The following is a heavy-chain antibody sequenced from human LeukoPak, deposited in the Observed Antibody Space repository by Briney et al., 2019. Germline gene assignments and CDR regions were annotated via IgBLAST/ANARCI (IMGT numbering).Heavy chain of an antibody. Sequence: SETLSPTCTVSGDSVSSNNYYWSWIRQPPGKGLEWIGYIASSDSTKYNPSLESRVTISLDTSKNHFSLKLSSVTAADTAVYYCARDTYDILTGPRDIIDYWGQGTLVTVSS. D-gene: IGHD3-9*01. CDR2: IASSDST. V-gene: IGHV4-61*03. CDR3: ARDTYDILTGPRDIIDY. J-gene: IGHJ4*02. CDR1: GDSVSSNNYY.